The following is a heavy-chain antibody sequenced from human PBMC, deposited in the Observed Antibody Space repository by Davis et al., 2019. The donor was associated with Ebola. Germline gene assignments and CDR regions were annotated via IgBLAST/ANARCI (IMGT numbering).Heavy chain of an antibody. CDR2: ISGSGGST. J-gene: IGHJ4*02. V-gene: IGHV3-23*01. CDR3: AKDSGTFYYDSSDYSDY. D-gene: IGHD3-22*01. Sequence: GGSLRLSCAASGFTFSSYAMSWVRQAPGKGLEWVSAISGSGGSTYYADSVKGRFTISRDNSKNTLYLQMNSLRAEDTAVYYCAKDSGTFYYDSSDYSDYWGQGTLVTVSS. CDR1: GFTFSSYA.